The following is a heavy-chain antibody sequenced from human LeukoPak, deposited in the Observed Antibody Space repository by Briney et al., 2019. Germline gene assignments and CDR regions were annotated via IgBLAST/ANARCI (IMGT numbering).Heavy chain of an antibody. D-gene: IGHD5-18*01. CDR2: ISYDGSNK. Sequence: SLRLSCAASGFTFSSYAMPWVRQAPGKGLEWVAVISYDGSNKYYADSVKGRFTISRDNSKNTLYLQMNSLRAEDTAVYYCAREPGYSYGYGYYDYWGQGTLVTVSS. J-gene: IGHJ4*02. CDR1: GFTFSSYA. V-gene: IGHV3-30-3*01. CDR3: AREPGYSYGYGYYDY.